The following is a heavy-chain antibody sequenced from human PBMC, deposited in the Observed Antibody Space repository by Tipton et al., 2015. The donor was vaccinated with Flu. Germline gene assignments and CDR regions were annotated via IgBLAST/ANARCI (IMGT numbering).Heavy chain of an antibody. CDR3: ARDWAVTPGAASSFDY. V-gene: IGHV3-21*01. D-gene: IGHD4-17*01. CDR2: ISSSGNDI. J-gene: IGHJ4*02. CDR1: GFTFSSHS. Sequence: SLRLSCAASGFTFSSHSMNWVRQAPGKGLEWVSSISSSGNDIYYADSVKSRFSISTDSTTNSVFLQMNSLRAEDTAVYYCARDWAVTPGAASSFDYWGQGTLVTISS.